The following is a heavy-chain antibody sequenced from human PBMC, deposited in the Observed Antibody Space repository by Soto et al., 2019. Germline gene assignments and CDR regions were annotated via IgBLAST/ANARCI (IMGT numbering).Heavy chain of an antibody. V-gene: IGHV3-9*01. CDR3: TRANWYSEY. CDR1: GFAFDDYA. Sequence: LRLSCAASGFAFDDYAMHWVRQAPGKGLEWVSGTNWNGGNVGYADSVKGRFTISRGNARKSLYLQMSGLTAADTAVYYCTRANWYSEYWGQGTLVTVSS. D-gene: IGHD7-27*01. J-gene: IGHJ4*02. CDR2: TNWNGGNV.